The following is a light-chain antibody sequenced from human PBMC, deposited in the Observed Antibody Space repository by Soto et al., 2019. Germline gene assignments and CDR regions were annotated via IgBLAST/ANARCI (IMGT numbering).Light chain of an antibody. V-gene: IGKV3-15*01. CDR1: QSVGSN. CDR3: QQYYDWPWT. CDR2: GAS. Sequence: EKVMTQSPGSLSVSPGERAALSCRASQSVGSNLAWYQRKPGQAPRLLIYGASTRATGIPSRFSGSGSGTEFTLTISSLQSEDCAGYYCQQYYDWPWTFGQGTTVEIK. J-gene: IGKJ1*01.